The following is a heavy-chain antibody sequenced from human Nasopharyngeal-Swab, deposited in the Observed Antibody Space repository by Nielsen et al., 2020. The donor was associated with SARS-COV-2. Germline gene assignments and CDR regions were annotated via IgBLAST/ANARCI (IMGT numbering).Heavy chain of an antibody. Sequence: GGSLRLSCAASGFTFSSYWMSWVRQAPGKGLEWVANIKQDGSEKYYVDSVKGRFTISRDNAKNSLYLQMNSLRAEDPAVYYCARDLHCSGGSCYSYGMDVWGQGTTVTVSS. CDR1: GFTFSSYW. D-gene: IGHD2-15*01. V-gene: IGHV3-7*01. CDR2: IKQDGSEK. J-gene: IGHJ6*02. CDR3: ARDLHCSGGSCYSYGMDV.